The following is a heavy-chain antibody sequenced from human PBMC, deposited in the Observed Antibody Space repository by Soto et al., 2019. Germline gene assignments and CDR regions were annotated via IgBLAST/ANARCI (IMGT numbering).Heavy chain of an antibody. CDR2: INNAGTT. V-gene: IGHV3-66*01. CDR1: GFDASVNY. J-gene: IGHJ6*02. Sequence: EEQLVESGGTLVQPGGSLRLSCAASGFDASVNYMTWVRQGPGKGLEWVSVINNAGTTFYADSVKGRFTISRDNFKNTLYLQMNSLRVEDTAMYYCVRENYYYGMDVWGQGTAVTVSS. CDR3: VRENYYYGMDV.